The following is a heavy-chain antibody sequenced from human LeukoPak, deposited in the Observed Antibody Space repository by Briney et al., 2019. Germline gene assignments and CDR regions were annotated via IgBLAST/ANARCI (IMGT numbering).Heavy chain of an antibody. D-gene: IGHD6-19*01. CDR2: IYYSGST. Sequence: PSETLSLTCTVSGGSISSYYWSWIRQPPGKGLEWIGYIYYSGSTNYNPSLKSRVTISVDTSKNQFSLKLSCVTAADTAVYYCARGIAVAGRAFDIWGQGTMVTVSS. V-gene: IGHV4-59*01. CDR3: ARGIAVAGRAFDI. CDR1: GGSISSYY. J-gene: IGHJ3*02.